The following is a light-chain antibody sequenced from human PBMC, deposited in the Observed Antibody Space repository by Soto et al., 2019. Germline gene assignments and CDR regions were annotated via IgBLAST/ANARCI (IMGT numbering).Light chain of an antibody. V-gene: IGKV1-33*01. J-gene: IGKJ1*01. CDR3: QQYNTYSPWWT. CDR2: DAS. CDR1: QDISNY. Sequence: DIQMTQSPSSLSASVGDRVTITCQASQDISNYLNWYQQKPGKAPKLLIYDASNLETGVPSRFSGSGSGTEFTLTISSLQPDDFATYYCQQYNTYSPWWTFGQGTKVDIK.